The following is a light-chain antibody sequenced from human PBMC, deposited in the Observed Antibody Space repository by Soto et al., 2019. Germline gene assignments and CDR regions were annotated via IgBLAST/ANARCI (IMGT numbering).Light chain of an antibody. CDR1: QSISNW. J-gene: IGKJ1*01. CDR3: QQFNLYSGVKT. Sequence: DMQMTQSPATLSASVGDRVSITCRASQSISNWLAWYQQKPRKAPKLLIYKASTLDIGVPSRFSGGGSGTEGTLSISSLKREDFEDYDFQQFNLYSGVKTFGQGTKVEI. CDR2: KAS. V-gene: IGKV1-5*03.